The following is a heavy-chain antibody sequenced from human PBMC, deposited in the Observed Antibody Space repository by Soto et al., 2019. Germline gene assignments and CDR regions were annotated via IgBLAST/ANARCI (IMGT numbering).Heavy chain of an antibody. V-gene: IGHV4-61*01. D-gene: IGHD2-15*01. J-gene: IGHJ4*02. CDR2: IYYSGST. CDR1: GGSVSSGSYY. Sequence: QVQLQESGPGLVKPSETLSLTCTVSGGSVSSGSYYWSWIRQPPGKGLEWIGYIYYSGSTNYNPSLTSRVTISVDTSKNQFSLELSSVTAADTAVYYCARAVVVVAAELDYWGQGTLVTVSS. CDR3: ARAVVVVAAELDY.